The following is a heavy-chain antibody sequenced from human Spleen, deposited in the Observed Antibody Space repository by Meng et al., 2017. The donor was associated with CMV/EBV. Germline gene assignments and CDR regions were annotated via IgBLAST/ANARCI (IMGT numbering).Heavy chain of an antibody. CDR3: ARMGSLPAAGGYYYYGMDV. V-gene: IGHV4-34*01. Sequence: GSLRLSCAVYGGSFSGYYWSWIRQPPGKGLEWIGEINHSGSTNYNPSLKSRVTISVDTSKNQFSLKLSSVTAADTAVYYCARMGSLPAAGGYYYYGMDVWGQGTTVTVSS. J-gene: IGHJ6*02. D-gene: IGHD2-2*01. CDR2: INHSGST. CDR1: GGSFSGYY.